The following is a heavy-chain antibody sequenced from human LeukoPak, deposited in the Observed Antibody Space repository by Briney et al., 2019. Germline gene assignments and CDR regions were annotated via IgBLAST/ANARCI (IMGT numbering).Heavy chain of an antibody. CDR3: AIMHRYYDGSGYWVQ. V-gene: IGHV3-23*01. D-gene: IGHD3-22*01. CDR1: GFTFSSYA. Sequence: LPGGSLRLSCAASGFTFSSYAMSWVRQGQGKGLEWVSGISTSGGSTSYADAVKGRFTISRDNPRNTLYMQMNSLRAEDTAVYYCAIMHRYYDGSGYWVQWGQGTLVTVSS. J-gene: IGHJ4*02. CDR2: ISTSGGST.